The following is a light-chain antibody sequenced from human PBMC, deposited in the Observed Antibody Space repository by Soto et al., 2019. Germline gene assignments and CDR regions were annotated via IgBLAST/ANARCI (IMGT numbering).Light chain of an antibody. CDR2: EVS. CDR3: SSYTSSSTPYV. Sequence: QSGLAQPASVSGSPGQSITISCTGTSSDVGGYNYVSWYQQHPGKAPKLMIYEVSNRPSGVSNRFSGSKSGNTASPTISGLQAEDEADYYCSSYTSSSTPYVFGTGTKVTVL. J-gene: IGLJ1*01. V-gene: IGLV2-14*01. CDR1: SSDVGGYNY.